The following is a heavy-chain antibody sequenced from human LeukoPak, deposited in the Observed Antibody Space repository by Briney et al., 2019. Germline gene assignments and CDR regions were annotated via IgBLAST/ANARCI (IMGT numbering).Heavy chain of an antibody. Sequence: SETLSLTCAVHGASFAGYSWSWIRQSPGKGLEWIGEVNRVGYTIYNPSLKSRVNVSIDTSTTQFSLRLSSVTVADTAVYFCARERVVSDYNWFDPWGQGTLVTVSS. D-gene: IGHD6-25*01. V-gene: IGHV4-34*01. J-gene: IGHJ5*02. CDR2: VNRVGYT. CDR3: ARERVVSDYNWFDP. CDR1: GASFAGYS.